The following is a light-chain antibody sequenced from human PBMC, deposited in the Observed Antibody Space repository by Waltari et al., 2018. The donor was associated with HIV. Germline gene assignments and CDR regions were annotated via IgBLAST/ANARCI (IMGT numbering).Light chain of an antibody. Sequence: SYELTQPPSLSVSPGQTARITCFGDALPNRYAYWDQQRPGQAPVLVIYKDRERPSGIPERFSGSNSGTTVTLIISGVQPEDEADYYCQSADRSGSHVVFGGGTKVTV. CDR1: ALPNRY. CDR2: KDR. V-gene: IGLV3-25*03. CDR3: QSADRSGSHVV. J-gene: IGLJ2*01.